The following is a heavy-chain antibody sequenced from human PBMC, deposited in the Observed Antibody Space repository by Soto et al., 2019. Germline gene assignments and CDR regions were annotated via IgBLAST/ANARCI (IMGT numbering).Heavy chain of an antibody. D-gene: IGHD6-19*01. CDR3: ARGPPSIAVAVNYYFDY. Sequence: ASVKVSCKASGYTFTSYYMHWVRQAPGQGLEWMGIINPSGGSTSYAQKFQGRVTMTRDTSTSTVYMELSSLRSEDTAVYYCARGPPSIAVAVNYYFDYWGQGTLVTVSS. CDR1: GYTFTSYY. J-gene: IGHJ4*02. V-gene: IGHV1-46*01. CDR2: INPSGGST.